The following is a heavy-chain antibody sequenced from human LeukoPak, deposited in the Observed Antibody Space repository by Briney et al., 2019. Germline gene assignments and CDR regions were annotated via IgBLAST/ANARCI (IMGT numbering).Heavy chain of an antibody. J-gene: IGHJ4*02. D-gene: IGHD6-19*01. V-gene: IGHV4-39*01. CDR3: ARRSGGVAVAGFFDY. Sequence: PETLSLTCTVSGGSISSSRYYWGWIRQPPGKGLEWIGSIYYSGSTYYNPSLKSRVTISVDTSKNQFSLKLSSVTAADTAVYYCARRSGGVAVAGFFDYWGQGTLVTVSS. CDR1: GGSISSSRYY. CDR2: IYYSGST.